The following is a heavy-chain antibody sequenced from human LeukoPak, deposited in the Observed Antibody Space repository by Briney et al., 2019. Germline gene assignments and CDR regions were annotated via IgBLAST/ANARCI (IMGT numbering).Heavy chain of an antibody. Sequence: SETLSLTCAVSGGSISSGGYSWSWIRQPPGKGLEWIGYIYYTGRTSYNPSLKSRVTISVDTSKNQFSLKLSSVTAADTAMYYCARGYSGTYLTVGYWGQGTLVTVSS. CDR1: GGSISSGGYS. CDR3: ARGYSGTYLTVGY. CDR2: IYYTGRT. D-gene: IGHD1-26*01. J-gene: IGHJ4*02. V-gene: IGHV4-61*08.